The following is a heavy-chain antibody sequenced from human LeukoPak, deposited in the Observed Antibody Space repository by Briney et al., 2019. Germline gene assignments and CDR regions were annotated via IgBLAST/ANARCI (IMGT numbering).Heavy chain of an antibody. CDR1: GYTFTGYY. V-gene: IGHV1-2*02. CDR2: INPNSGGT. J-gene: IGHJ4*02. CDR3: ARSHDYGDYGRVRAYFDY. D-gene: IGHD4-17*01. Sequence: ASVKVSCKASGYTFTGYYMHWVRQAPGQGLEWMGWINPNSGGTNYAQKFQGRVTMTRDTSISTAYMELSRLRSDDTAVYYCARSHDYGDYGRVRAYFDYWGQGTLVTVSS.